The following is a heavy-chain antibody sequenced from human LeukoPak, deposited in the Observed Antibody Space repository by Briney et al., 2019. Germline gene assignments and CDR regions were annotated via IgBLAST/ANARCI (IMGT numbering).Heavy chain of an antibody. CDR3: ARDFSQTAVYSNGYYAWLDP. CDR1: KYIFTGYY. J-gene: IGHJ5*02. CDR2: INPNTGGT. V-gene: IGHV1-2*02. Sequence: ASVKVSCKASKYIFTGYYMHWVRQAPGQGLEWMGWINPNTGGTNYAQKFQGRITVSRDTSISTAYLEVSRLRSDDTAVYYCARDFSQTAVYSNGYYAWLDPWGQGTLVTVSS. D-gene: IGHD5-18*01.